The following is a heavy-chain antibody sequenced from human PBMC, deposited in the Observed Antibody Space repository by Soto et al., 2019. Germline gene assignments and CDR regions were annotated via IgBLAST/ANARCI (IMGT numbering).Heavy chain of an antibody. Sequence: EVHLVESGGDLVKPGGSLRLSCAASGFTFRDAWMSWVRQAPGKGLEWVGRIKRETDGGPTDYAAPVKGRFTTSRDDSKNTLYLQMNSLKIEDTAVYFCTTAATTVTTIDYWGQGTLVTVSA. V-gene: IGHV3-15*01. J-gene: IGHJ4*02. CDR1: GFTFRDAW. CDR3: TTAATTVTTIDY. CDR2: IKRETDGGPT. D-gene: IGHD4-17*01.